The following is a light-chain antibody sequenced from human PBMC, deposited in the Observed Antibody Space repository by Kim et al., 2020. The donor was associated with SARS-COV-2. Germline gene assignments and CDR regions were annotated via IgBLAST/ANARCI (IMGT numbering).Light chain of an antibody. V-gene: IGKV3-20*01. CDR3: QQYSSSPAT. CDR1: QSVSSNY. CDR2: GAS. Sequence: APGEVATRSCRASQSVSSNYLAWYQQKPGQAPRLLFYGASSRAAGIPDRFSGSGSGTDFTLTITRLEPEDFAVYYCQQYSSSPATFGQGTKVDIK. J-gene: IGKJ1*01.